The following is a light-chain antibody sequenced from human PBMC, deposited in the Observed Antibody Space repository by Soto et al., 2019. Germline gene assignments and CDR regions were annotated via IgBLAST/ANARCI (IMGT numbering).Light chain of an antibody. CDR3: SSYTTISTLV. Sequence: QSVLTQPASVSGSPGQSITISCTGTSSDIGGYNYVSWYQQHPDKAPKLMIYEVSNRPSGVSNRFSGSKSDNTASLTISGLQAEDEADYYCSSYTTISTLVFGGGTKLTVL. CDR2: EVS. V-gene: IGLV2-14*01. J-gene: IGLJ2*01. CDR1: SSDIGGYNY.